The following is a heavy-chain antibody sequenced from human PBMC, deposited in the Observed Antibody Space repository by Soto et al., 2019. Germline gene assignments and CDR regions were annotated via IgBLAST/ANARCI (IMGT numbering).Heavy chain of an antibody. CDR2: IHNGGSI. CDR1: GDSISNVHYF. D-gene: IGHD7-27*01. V-gene: IGHV4-30-4*01. J-gene: IGHJ4*02. Sequence: QVQLQQSGPGLVQPSQTLSLTCTVSGDSISNVHYFWSWIRQSPAKGLEWIGHIHNGGSIYNNPSLESRLTISVDTSKNQFSLDLSSVSAADTAVYYCTRGPSGDKVDSWGQGTLVTVSS. CDR3: TRGPSGDKVDS.